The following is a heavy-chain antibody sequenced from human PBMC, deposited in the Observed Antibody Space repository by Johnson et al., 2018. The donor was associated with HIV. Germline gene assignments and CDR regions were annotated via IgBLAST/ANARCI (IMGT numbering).Heavy chain of an antibody. CDR2: IKWDGGST. CDR3: ARVRTIFGLVPSLLGAFDI. Sequence: VQLVESGGGVVRPGGSLRLSCAASGFTFDDYGMSWVRQAPGEGLEWVSGIKWDGGSTGYADSVKGRFPISRDKAKNSLYLQMNSLSAEDTALYYCARVRTIFGLVPSLLGAFDIWGQGTMVTVSS. V-gene: IGHV3-20*04. J-gene: IGHJ3*02. D-gene: IGHD3-3*01. CDR1: GFTFDDYG.